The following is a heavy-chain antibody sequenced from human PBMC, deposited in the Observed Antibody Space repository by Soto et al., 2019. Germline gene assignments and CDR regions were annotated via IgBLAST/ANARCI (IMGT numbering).Heavy chain of an antibody. J-gene: IGHJ5*02. CDR1: GYSFTSYW. V-gene: IGHV5-10-1*01. CDR3: ARGPGGSVAGTGYHWFDP. CDR2: IEPSASYN. Sequence: HGESLKISCKGYGYSFTSYWFSWVRQMPGNGLEWMGRIEPSASYNYYSPTFQGHVTISADNSISTANLQSSSLKASDTGMYYCARGPGGSVAGTGYHWFDPWGQGTLVTVAS. D-gene: IGHD6-19*01.